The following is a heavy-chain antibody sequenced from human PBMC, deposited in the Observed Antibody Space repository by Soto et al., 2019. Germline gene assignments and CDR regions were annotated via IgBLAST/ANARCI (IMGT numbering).Heavy chain of an antibody. J-gene: IGHJ5*01. CDR3: TSDLHDNWFDP. CDR2: MKSLTDGGTT. Sequence: GGSLRLSCEVSGIIFTKAWMNWVRQPPGKELEWVARMKSLTDGGTTDYAAPVRGRFTVSRDDSKNILYPQMNSLKSEDTGVYFCTSDLHDNWFDPWGRGTQVTVSS. D-gene: IGHD3-22*01. V-gene: IGHV3-15*01. CDR1: GIIFTKAW.